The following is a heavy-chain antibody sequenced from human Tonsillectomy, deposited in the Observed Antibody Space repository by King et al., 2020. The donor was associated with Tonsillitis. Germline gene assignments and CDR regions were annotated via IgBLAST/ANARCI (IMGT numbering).Heavy chain of an antibody. J-gene: IGHJ4*02. CDR3: ARDRVPYSSSCYDY. CDR2: ISYDGANK. CDR1: GFTFSSHA. D-gene: IGHD6-13*01. V-gene: IGHV3-30*01. Sequence: VQLVESGGGVVQPGRSLRLSCAASGFTFSSHAMHWVRQAPGKGLEWVAVISYDGANKYFADSVEGRVTVSRDNSKNTLYLQMNSLRPEDTAVYYCARDRVPYSSSCYDYWGQGTLITVSS.